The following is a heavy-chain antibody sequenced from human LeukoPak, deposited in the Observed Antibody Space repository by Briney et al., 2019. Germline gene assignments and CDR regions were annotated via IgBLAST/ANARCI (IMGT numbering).Heavy chain of an antibody. CDR3: ARDRGNYHYYNMDV. V-gene: IGHV3-30-3*01. D-gene: IGHD3-16*02. CDR1: GFTFSTYA. CDR2: ISYDGSNK. J-gene: IGHJ6*02. Sequence: GGSLRLSCAASGFTFSTYAMNWVRQAPSKGLEWVAVISYDGSNKYYADSVKGRFTISRDNSRNTLYLQMNSLRAEDTAVFYCARDRGNYHYYNMDVWGQGTTVTVSS.